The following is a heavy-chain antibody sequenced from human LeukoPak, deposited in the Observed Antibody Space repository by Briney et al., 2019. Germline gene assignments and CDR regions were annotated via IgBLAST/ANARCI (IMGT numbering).Heavy chain of an antibody. V-gene: IGHV1-8*01. CDR1: GYTFTSYD. D-gene: IGHD6-13*01. J-gene: IGHJ6*02. CDR2: MNPNSGNK. CDR3: ARVVSAAGTLGRLDYYGMDV. Sequence: ASVKVSCKASGYTFTSYDINWVRQATGQGLEWMGWMNPNSGNKGYAQKFQGRVTMTRNTSISTAYMELSSLRSEDTAVYYCARVVSAAGTLGRLDYYGMDVWGQGTTVTVSS.